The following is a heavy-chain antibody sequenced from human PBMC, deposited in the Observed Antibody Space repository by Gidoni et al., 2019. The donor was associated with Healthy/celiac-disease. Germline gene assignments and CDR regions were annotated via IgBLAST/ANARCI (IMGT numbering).Heavy chain of an antibody. CDR3: AKDPVRWAVAGSHPFNY. J-gene: IGHJ4*02. CDR1: GFTFSGYG. Sequence: QVQLVESGGGVVQPGRSLRLSCAASGFTFSGYGIHWVRQAPGKGLEWLSVISYDGSYKYYADFVKGRFTISRDNSKNTLYLQMNSLRPEDTAVYYCAKDPVRWAVAGSHPFNYWGQGTLVTVSS. D-gene: IGHD6-19*01. V-gene: IGHV3-30*18. CDR2: ISYDGSYK.